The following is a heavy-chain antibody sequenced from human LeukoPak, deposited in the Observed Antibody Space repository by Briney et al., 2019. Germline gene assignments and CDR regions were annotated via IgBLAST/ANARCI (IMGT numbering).Heavy chain of an antibody. J-gene: IGHJ4*02. CDR1: GFTVSGNY. D-gene: IGHD3-22*01. Sequence: GGSLRLSCAASGFTVSGNYMSWVRQAPGKGLEWVSVIYSDGTTYYTDSVKGRFSISRDNSKNTLYLQMNSLRAEDTAVYYCARELDSSGYYPSFDYWGQGTLVTVSS. CDR3: ARELDSSGYYPSFDY. V-gene: IGHV3-66*01. CDR2: IYSDGTT.